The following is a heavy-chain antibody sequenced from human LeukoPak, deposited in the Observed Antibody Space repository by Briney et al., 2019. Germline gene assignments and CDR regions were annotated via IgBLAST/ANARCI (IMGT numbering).Heavy chain of an antibody. V-gene: IGHV4-4*09. CDR3: ARLPLTATGLYYFDY. J-gene: IGHJ4*02. CDR2: IYSSGSA. D-gene: IGHD1-20*01. CDR1: GGSISGDY. Sequence: SETLSLTCTVSGGSISGDYWSWSRQPPGKGLEWIGYIYSSGSANYISDLKSRVTILVDTSTIQISLTLCSVSAADTAVYYCARLPLTATGLYYFDYWGQGTLVTVSS.